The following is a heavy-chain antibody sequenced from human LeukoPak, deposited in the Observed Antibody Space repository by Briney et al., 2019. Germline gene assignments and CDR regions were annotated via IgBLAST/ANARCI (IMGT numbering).Heavy chain of an antibody. CDR2: TSYDGSNK. J-gene: IGHJ4*02. V-gene: IGHV3-30*18. CDR3: AKKSPGTYYAPPDY. Sequence: GGSLRPSCAASGFTFSSYGMHWVRQAPGKGLEWVAVTSYDGSNKNYADSVKGRFTISRDNSKNTLYLQMNSLRAEDTAVYYCAKKSPGTYYAPPDYWGQGTLVTVSS. CDR1: GFTFSSYG. D-gene: IGHD3-10*01.